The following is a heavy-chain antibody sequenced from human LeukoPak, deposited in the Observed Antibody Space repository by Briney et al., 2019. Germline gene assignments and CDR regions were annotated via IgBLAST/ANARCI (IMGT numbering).Heavy chain of an antibody. CDR3: AKDYLGYCSSASCSGVYYHYGMDV. D-gene: IGHD2-2*01. CDR2: ITGSGGST. J-gene: IGHJ6*02. V-gene: IGHV3-23*01. CDR1: GFTFSSYA. Sequence: GESLRLSCAASGFTFSSYAMSWVRQAPGKGLEWVSAITGSGGSTYYADSVKGRFTISRDNSKNTLYLQMNSLRAEDTAVYYCAKDYLGYCSSASCSGVYYHYGMDVWGQGTTVTVSS.